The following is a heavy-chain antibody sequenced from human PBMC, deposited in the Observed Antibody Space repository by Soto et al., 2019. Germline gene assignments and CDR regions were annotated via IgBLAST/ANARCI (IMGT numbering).Heavy chain of an antibody. Sequence: LSLTCSVSGGSVSSESYYWSWIRQTPGKGLEWIGNVENSGSTKYNPSLKSRVTISVDTSKNQFSLKLSSVTGADTAVYYCARERGDSHWIDPWGHGTLVTVSS. V-gene: IGHV4-61*01. CDR1: GGSVSSESYY. D-gene: IGHD2-21*01. CDR2: VENSGST. J-gene: IGHJ5*02. CDR3: ARERGDSHWIDP.